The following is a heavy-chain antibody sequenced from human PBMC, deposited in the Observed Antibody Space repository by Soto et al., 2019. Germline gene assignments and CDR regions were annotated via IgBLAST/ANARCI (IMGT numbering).Heavy chain of an antibody. CDR3: ARDLNHLELRGNWFDP. CDR1: GGSISSGGYY. D-gene: IGHD1-7*01. Sequence: QVQLQESGPGLVKPSQTLSLTCTVSGGSISSGGYYWSWIRQHPGKGLEWIGYIYYSGSTYYNPSLKSRVTLSVDTSKNQFSLKLSSVTAADTAVYYCARDLNHLELRGNWFDPWGQGTLVTVSS. J-gene: IGHJ5*02. V-gene: IGHV4-31*03. CDR2: IYYSGST.